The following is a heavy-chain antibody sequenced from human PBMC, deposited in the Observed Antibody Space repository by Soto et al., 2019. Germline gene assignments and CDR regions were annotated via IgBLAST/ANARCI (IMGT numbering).Heavy chain of an antibody. CDR3: AKWYSRDWYLDY. V-gene: IGHV3-30*18. CDR2: ISYDGSNK. D-gene: IGHD6-19*01. CDR1: GFTFSSYG. Sequence: QVQLVESGGGVVQPGRSLRLSCAASGFTFSSYGMHWVRQVPGKGLEWVAVISYDGSNKYYADSVKGRFTISRDNSKNTLYLQINSLRAEDTAVYYCAKWYSRDWYLDYWGQGTLVTVSS. J-gene: IGHJ4*02.